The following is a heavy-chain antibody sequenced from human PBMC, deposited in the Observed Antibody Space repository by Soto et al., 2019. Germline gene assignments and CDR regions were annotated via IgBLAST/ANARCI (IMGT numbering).Heavy chain of an antibody. CDR3: ARVVGATNAFDI. Sequence: ASVKVSCKASGYTFTSYGISWVRQAPGQGLEWMGWISAYNGNTNYAQKLQGRVTMTTDTSTSTAYMELSSLRSEDTAVYYCARVVGATNAFDIWGQGTMVTVSS. CDR1: GYTFTSYG. J-gene: IGHJ3*02. CDR2: ISAYNGNT. V-gene: IGHV1-18*01. D-gene: IGHD1-26*01.